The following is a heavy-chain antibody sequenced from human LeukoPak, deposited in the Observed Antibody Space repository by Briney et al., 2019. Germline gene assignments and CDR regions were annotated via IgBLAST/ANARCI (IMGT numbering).Heavy chain of an antibody. CDR2: ISGDGGST. V-gene: IGHV3-43*02. J-gene: IGHJ4*02. Sequence: GGSLRLSCAASGFTFDDYAMHWVRQAPGKGLEWVSLISGDGGSTYYADSVKGRFTISRDNRKNSLYLQMNSLRTEDTALYYCAKDMGKWELLRYFDYWGQGTLVTVSS. D-gene: IGHD1-26*01. CDR3: AKDMGKWELLRYFDY. CDR1: GFTFDDYA.